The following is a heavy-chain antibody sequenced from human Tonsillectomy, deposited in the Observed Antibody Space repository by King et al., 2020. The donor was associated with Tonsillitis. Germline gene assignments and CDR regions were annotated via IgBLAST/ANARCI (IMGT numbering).Heavy chain of an antibody. J-gene: IGHJ3*02. V-gene: IGHV3-21*01. CDR1: GFTFSSYS. D-gene: IGHD2-15*01. Sequence: VQLVESGGGLVKPGGSLRLSCAASGFTFSSYSMNWVRQAPGKGLEWVSSISSSSSYIYYADSVKGRFTISSDNAKNSLYLQMNSLRAEDTAVYYCARYCSGGSCYSGLDAFDIWGQGTMVTVSS. CDR2: ISSSSSYI. CDR3: ARYCSGGSCYSGLDAFDI.